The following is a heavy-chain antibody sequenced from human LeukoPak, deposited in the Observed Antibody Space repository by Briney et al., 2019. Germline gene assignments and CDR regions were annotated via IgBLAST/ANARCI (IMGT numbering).Heavy chain of an antibody. D-gene: IGHD3-16*02. J-gene: IGHJ4*02. Sequence: GGSLRLSCAASGFTFSSYGMSWVRQAPGKGLEWVSAISGSGGSTYYADSVKGRFTISRDNSKSTLYLQMNSLRAEDTAVYYCAKDPYDYVWGSYRYGVFDYWGQGTLVTVSS. V-gene: IGHV3-23*01. CDR2: ISGSGGST. CDR1: GFTFSSYG. CDR3: AKDPYDYVWGSYRYGVFDY.